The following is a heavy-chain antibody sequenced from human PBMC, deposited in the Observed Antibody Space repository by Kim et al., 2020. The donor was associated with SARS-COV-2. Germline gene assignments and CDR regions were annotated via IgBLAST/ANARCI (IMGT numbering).Heavy chain of an antibody. CDR3: VRDRMGGAFDM. Sequence: YYADSVEGRFTISGDNAKNPLFLQMNSLRDEDTAFYYCVRDRMGGAFDMWGQGTVVTVSS. V-gene: IGHV3-48*02. D-gene: IGHD3-16*01. J-gene: IGHJ3*02.